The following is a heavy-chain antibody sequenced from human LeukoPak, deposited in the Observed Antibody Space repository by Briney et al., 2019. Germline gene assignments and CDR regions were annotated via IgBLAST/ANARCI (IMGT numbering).Heavy chain of an antibody. CDR1: GFVFSDYY. Sequence: GGPLRLSCAASGFVFSDYYMHWVRQAPGKGLVWVSHNGDGSNVNYADSVKGRFTISRDNAKNTLYLQMNSLRVEDTALYYCGRGKSPAAVDDWGQGTLVTVPS. CDR2: NGDGSNV. CDR3: GRGKSPAAVDD. J-gene: IGHJ4*02. D-gene: IGHD2-2*01. V-gene: IGHV3-74*01.